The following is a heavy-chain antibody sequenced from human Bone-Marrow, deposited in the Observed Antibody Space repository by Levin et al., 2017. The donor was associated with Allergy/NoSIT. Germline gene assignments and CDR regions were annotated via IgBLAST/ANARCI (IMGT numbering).Heavy chain of an antibody. V-gene: IGHV4-61*02. CDR1: GESISFSTFY. CDR2: VYTTGRP. D-gene: IGHD3-10*01. CDR3: AREHYYGWSQ. J-gene: IGHJ4*02. Sequence: SETLSLTCTVSGESISFSTFYWSWVRQPAGKGLEWIGRVYTTGRPQSNPSLSSRVTITLDTSKNQFSLQLTSVTAADTAVYYCAREHYYGWSQWGQGTPVSVSS.